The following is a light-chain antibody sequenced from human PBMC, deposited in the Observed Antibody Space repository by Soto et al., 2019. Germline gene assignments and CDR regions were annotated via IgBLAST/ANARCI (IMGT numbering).Light chain of an antibody. V-gene: IGLV2-14*01. Sequence: QSVLTQPASVSGSPGQSITISCTGTSSDVGVYNYVSWYQQHPGKAPKLMIFDVSSRPSGVSNRFSGSKSGNTASLTISGLQAEDEADYYCSSYTSSSTRVFGGGTKLPVL. CDR2: DVS. CDR3: SSYTSSSTRV. J-gene: IGLJ2*01. CDR1: SSDVGVYNY.